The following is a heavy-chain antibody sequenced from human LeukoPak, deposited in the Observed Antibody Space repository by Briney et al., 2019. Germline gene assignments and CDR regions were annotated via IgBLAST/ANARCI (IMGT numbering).Heavy chain of an antibody. CDR3: ARHPGIVVVVAATYGWFDP. V-gene: IGHV4-38-2*01. CDR1: GYSIISGYY. D-gene: IGHD2-15*01. CDR2: IYHSGST. Sequence: KPSETLSLTCAVSGYSIISGYYWGWIRQPPGKGLEWIGSIYHSGSTYYNPSLKSRVTISVDTSKNQFSLKLSSVTAADTAVYYCARHPGIVVVVAATYGWFDPWGQGTLVTVSS. J-gene: IGHJ5*02.